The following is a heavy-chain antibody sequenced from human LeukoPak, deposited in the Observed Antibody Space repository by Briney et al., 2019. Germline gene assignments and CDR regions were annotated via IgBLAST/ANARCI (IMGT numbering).Heavy chain of an antibody. V-gene: IGHV3-64D*06. CDR2: ISSNGGST. J-gene: IGHJ4*02. CDR1: GFTFSSYA. Sequence: GGSLRLSCSASGFTFSSYAMHWVRQAPGKGLEYVSAISSNGGSTYYADSVKGRFTISRDNSKNTLYLQMSSLRAEDTAVYYCVKGAPMVRGVITGGGLFGFDYWGQGTLVTVSS. D-gene: IGHD3-10*01. CDR3: VKGAPMVRGVITGGGLFGFDY.